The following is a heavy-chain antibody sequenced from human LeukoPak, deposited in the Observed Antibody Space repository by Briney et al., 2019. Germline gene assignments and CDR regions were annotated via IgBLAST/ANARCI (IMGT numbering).Heavy chain of an antibody. J-gene: IGHJ4*02. V-gene: IGHV1-18*01. CDR2: ISAYNGNT. CDR3: ARDHDGSCPDY. CDR1: GYIFTSYG. Sequence: GASVKVSCKASGYIFTSYGIGWVRQAPGQGLEWMGWISAYNGNTKYAQKLQGRVTMTTDTSTSTAYMELRSLRSDDTAVYYCARDHDGSCPDYWGQGTLVTVSS. D-gene: IGHD1-26*01.